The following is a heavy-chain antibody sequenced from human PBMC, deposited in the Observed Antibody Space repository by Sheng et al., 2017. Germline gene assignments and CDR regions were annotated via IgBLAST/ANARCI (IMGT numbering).Heavy chain of an antibody. D-gene: IGHD2-8*01. CDR3: ARSTLLMGXFDI. J-gene: IGHJ3*02. CDR2: INPSGGST. V-gene: IGHV1-46*01. Sequence: QVQLVQSGAEVKKPGASVKVSCKASGYTFTSYYILWVRQAPGQGLEWMGIINPSGGSTTYPQKFQGRVTMTRDTSTSTVYMELSSLRSDDTALYYCARSTLLMGXFDIWGQGT. CDR1: GYTFTSYY.